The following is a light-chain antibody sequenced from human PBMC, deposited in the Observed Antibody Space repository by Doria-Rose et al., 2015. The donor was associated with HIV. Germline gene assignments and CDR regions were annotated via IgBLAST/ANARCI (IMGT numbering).Light chain of an antibody. Sequence: TQSPSFLSASVGVRLTITCRASQGISRYLAWYQQKPGKAPTLLIFGASTLQSGVPSRFSGSGSGTEFTLTISSLQPEDFATYYCQQFDSFPRTFGQGTKVELK. CDR1: QGISRY. CDR3: QQFDSFPRT. J-gene: IGKJ1*01. CDR2: GAS. V-gene: IGKV1-9*01.